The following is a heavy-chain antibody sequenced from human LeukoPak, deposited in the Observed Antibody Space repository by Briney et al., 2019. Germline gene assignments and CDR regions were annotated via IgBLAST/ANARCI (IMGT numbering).Heavy chain of an antibody. Sequence: SETLSLTCTVSGGSISSGDYYWSWLRQPPGKGLEWIGYIYYSGSTYYNPSLKSRVTISVDTSKNQFSRMLSSVTAADTAVYYCARAGHGGDSLRNWGSRGTFDYWGQGTLVTVSS. CDR2: IYYSGST. CDR1: GGSISSGDYY. CDR3: ARAGHGGDSLRNWGSRGTFDY. D-gene: IGHD4-23*01. J-gene: IGHJ4*02. V-gene: IGHV4-30-4*08.